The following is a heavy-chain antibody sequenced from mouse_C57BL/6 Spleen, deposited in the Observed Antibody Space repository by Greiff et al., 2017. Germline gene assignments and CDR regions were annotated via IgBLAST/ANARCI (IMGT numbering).Heavy chain of an antibody. V-gene: IGHV14-4*01. CDR3: TTFYDYDRYFDV. D-gene: IGHD2-4*01. CDR2: IDPENGDT. CDR1: GFNIKDDY. Sequence: EVQLQQSGAELVRPGASVKLSCTASGFNIKDDYMHWVKQRPEQGLEWIGWIDPENGDTEYASKFQGKATITADTSSNTAYLQLSSLTSEDTAVYYCTTFYDYDRYFDVWGTGTTVTVSS. J-gene: IGHJ1*03.